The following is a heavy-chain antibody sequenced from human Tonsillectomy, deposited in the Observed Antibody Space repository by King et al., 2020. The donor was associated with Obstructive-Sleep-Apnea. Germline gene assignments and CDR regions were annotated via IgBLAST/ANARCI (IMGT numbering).Heavy chain of an antibody. V-gene: IGHV4-34*01. D-gene: IGHD5-18*01. CDR3: ARAPRGGIQLWRPTNWFDP. J-gene: IGHJ5*02. CDR2: INHSGST. Sequence: VQLQQWGAGLLKPSETLSLTCAVYGGSFSGYYWSWIRQPPGKGLEWIGEINHSGSTNYNPSLKSRVTISVDTSKNQFSLKLGSVTAADTAVYYCARAPRGGIQLWRPTNWFDPWGQGTLVTVSS. CDR1: GGSFSGYY.